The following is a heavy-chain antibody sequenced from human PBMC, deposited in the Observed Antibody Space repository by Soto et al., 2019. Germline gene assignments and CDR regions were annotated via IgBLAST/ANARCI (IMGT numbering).Heavy chain of an antibody. J-gene: IGHJ5*02. CDR3: ARGRTDYYDSSGYYYAP. CDR1: GGSISSGDYY. Sequence: PSETLSLTCTVSGGSISSGDYYWSWIRQPPGKGLDLIWYIYYSGSTYYNPSLKSRVTISVDTSKNQFSLKLSSVTAADTAVYYCARGRTDYYDSSGYYYAPWGQGTLVTVSS. V-gene: IGHV4-30-4*01. D-gene: IGHD3-22*01. CDR2: IYYSGST.